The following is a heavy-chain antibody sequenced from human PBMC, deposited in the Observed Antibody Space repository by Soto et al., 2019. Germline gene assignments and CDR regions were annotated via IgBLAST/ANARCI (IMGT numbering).Heavy chain of an antibody. V-gene: IGHV3-73*01. Sequence: GGSLRLSCAASGFTFSGSAMHWVRQASGKGLEWVGRIRSKANSYATAYAASVKGRFTISRDDSKNTAYLQMNSLKTEDTAVYYCTRTWLGIYDSSGYYYVLSEYFQHWGQGTLVTVSS. CDR3: TRTWLGIYDSSGYYYVLSEYFQH. CDR2: IRSKANSYAT. CDR1: GFTFSGSA. J-gene: IGHJ1*01. D-gene: IGHD3-22*01.